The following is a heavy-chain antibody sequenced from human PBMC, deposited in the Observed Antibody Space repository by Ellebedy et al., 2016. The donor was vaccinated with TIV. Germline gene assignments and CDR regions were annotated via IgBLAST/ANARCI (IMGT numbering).Heavy chain of an antibody. CDR3: ATDYYGDYSLGY. V-gene: IGHV3-11*05. J-gene: IGHJ4*02. CDR2: ISVSSSYT. Sequence: PGGSLRLSCAASGFTFRDYYMNRIRQAPGKGLEWISYISVSSSYTNYADSVKGRFTISRDDAKNSLYLQMNSLRAEDTALYYCATDYYGDYSLGYWGQGTLVTVSS. CDR1: GFTFRDYY. D-gene: IGHD4-17*01.